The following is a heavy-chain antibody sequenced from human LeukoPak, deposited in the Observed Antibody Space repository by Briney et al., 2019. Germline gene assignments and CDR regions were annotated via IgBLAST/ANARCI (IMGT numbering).Heavy chain of an antibody. J-gene: IGHJ3*02. CDR3: ARSVAGMRVDASYI. Sequence: SGPTQAHPTQTLTQTHTLSGSPLTPSAMRVTWIRQPPGNSLEWHARRDRDDDKHYSTFLKTRLTISKDTSKNQVVLTMTNMDRVDTATYYCARSVAGMRVDASYIWGQGTMVTVSS. CDR1: GSPLTPSAMR. CDR2: RDRDDDK. D-gene: IGHD6-19*01. V-gene: IGHV2-70*04.